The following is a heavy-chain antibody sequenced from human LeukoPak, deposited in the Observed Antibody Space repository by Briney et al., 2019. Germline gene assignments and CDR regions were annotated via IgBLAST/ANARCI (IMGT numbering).Heavy chain of an antibody. CDR2: IIPTFGIA. J-gene: IGHJ4*02. D-gene: IGHD5-18*01. CDR1: GGTFSSYA. V-gene: IGHV1-69*04. CDR3: ARSGYSYGSRHYYFDY. Sequence: GASVKVSCKASGGTFSSYAISWVRQAPGQGLEWMGRIIPTFGIANYAQKSQGRVTITADKSTSTAYMELSSLRSEDTAVYYCARSGYSYGSRHYYFDYWGQGTLVTVSS.